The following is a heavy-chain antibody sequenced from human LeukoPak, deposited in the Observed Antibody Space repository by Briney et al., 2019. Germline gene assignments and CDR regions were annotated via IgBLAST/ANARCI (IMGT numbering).Heavy chain of an antibody. CDR2: IYYSGST. D-gene: IGHD2-2*01. CDR3: ARDRVSTSPNYFDY. J-gene: IGHJ4*02. V-gene: IGHV4-61*08. Sequence: SETLSLTCTVSGGSISSGGYYWSWIRQPPGKALEWIGYIYYSGSTNYNPSLKSRVTISVDTSKNQFSLKLSSVTAADTAVYYCARDRVSTSPNYFDYWGQGTLVTVSS. CDR1: GGSISSGGYY.